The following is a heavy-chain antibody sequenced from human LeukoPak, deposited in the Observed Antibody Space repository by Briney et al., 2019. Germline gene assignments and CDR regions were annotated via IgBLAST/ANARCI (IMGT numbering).Heavy chain of an antibody. D-gene: IGHD3-22*01. J-gene: IGHJ4*02. CDR2: INPSGGST. V-gene: IGHV1-46*01. CDR1: GYTFTSYY. CDR3: ARDPQIYYYDSSGYYLDY. Sequence: ASVKVSCKASGYTFTSYYMHWVRQAPGQGLEWMGIINPSGGSTSYAQKFQGRVTMTRDTSTSTAYMELSSLRSEDTAVYYCARDPQIYYYDSSGYYLDYWGQGTLVTVSS.